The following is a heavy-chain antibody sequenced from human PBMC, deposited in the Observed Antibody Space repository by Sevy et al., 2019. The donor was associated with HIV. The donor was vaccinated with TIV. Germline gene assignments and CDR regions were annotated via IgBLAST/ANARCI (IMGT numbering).Heavy chain of an antibody. Sequence: GESLKTSCVTSGFSFSDYHVSWIRLAPGKGLEWISHITSSHGAKVYADSVRGRFDISRDNARKSVYLQMNRLQVEDTATYYCVGRRYRVGHSWSYFFDFWGQGTPVTVSS. D-gene: IGHD5-18*01. CDR1: GFSFSDYH. V-gene: IGHV3-11*01. CDR2: ITSSHGAK. CDR3: VGRRYRVGHSWSYFFDF. J-gene: IGHJ4*02.